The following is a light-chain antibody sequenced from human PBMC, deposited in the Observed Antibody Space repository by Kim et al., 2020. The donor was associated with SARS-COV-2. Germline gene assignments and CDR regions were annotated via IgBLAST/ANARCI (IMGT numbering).Light chain of an antibody. J-gene: IGLJ2*01. CDR2: EVS. V-gene: IGLV2-23*02. CDR3: CSCAGSSTVV. CDR1: SSDVGSYNL. Sequence: GQSITISCTGTSSDVGSYNLVSWYQQHPGKAPKLMIYEVSKRPSGVSNRFSGSKSGNTASLTISGLQAEDEADYYCCSCAGSSTVVFGGGTQLTVL.